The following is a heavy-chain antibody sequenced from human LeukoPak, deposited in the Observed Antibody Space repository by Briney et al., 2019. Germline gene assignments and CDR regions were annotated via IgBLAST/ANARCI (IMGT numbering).Heavy chain of an antibody. CDR3: ARGGQQLDP. Sequence: SQTLSLTCAVSGGSISSGGYSWSRIRQPPGKGLEWIGYIYHSGSTYYNPSLKSRVTISVDRSKNQFSLKLSSVTAADTAVYYCARGGQQLDPWGQGTLVTVSS. CDR2: IYHSGST. J-gene: IGHJ5*02. D-gene: IGHD6-13*01. CDR1: GGSISSGGYS. V-gene: IGHV4-30-2*01.